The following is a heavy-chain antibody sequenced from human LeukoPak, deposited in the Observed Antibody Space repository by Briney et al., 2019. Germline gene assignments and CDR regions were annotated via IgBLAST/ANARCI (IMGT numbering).Heavy chain of an antibody. Sequence: RQPPGXGLEWISFISYIASTNYTPSLTSPVTISVDTSKKKFSLKLSSVTAADTAVYYCTRASGTYADYGMDVWGQGTTVTVSS. CDR2: ISYIAST. V-gene: IGHV4-59*01. J-gene: IGHJ6*02. D-gene: IGHD1-26*01. CDR3: TRASGTYADYGMDV.